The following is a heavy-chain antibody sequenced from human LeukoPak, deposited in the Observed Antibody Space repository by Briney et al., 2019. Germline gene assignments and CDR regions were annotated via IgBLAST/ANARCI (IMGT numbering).Heavy chain of an antibody. D-gene: IGHD3-16*01. CDR3: ARRLYYDSRGAFDI. V-gene: IGHV4-34*01. Sequence: SETLSLTCAVYGGSFSGYYWSWIRQPPGKGLAWIGSIYYSGRTYYNPSLKSRVSMSVDTSKNQFSLKLSSVTAADTAVYYCARRLYYDSRGAFDIWGQGTMVTVSS. J-gene: IGHJ3*02. CDR2: IYYSGRT. CDR1: GGSFSGYY.